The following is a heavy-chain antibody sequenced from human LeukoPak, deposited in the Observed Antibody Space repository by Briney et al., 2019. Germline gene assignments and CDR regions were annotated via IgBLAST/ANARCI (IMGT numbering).Heavy chain of an antibody. CDR1: GFTFSSYA. Sequence: GGSLRLSCAASGFTFSSYAMHWVRQAPGKGLEWVAVISYDGSNKYYADSVKGRFTISRDNSKNTLYLQMNSLRAEDTAVYYCARAPSGFLERYPFDYWGQGTLVTVSS. V-gene: IGHV3-30-3*01. CDR2: ISYDGSNK. J-gene: IGHJ4*02. D-gene: IGHD3-3*01. CDR3: ARAPSGFLERYPFDY.